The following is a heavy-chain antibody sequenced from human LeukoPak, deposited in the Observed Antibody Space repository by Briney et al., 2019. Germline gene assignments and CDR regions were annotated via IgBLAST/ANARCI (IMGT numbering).Heavy chain of an antibody. CDR3: ARVRWFGELLYDY. Sequence: ASVKVSCKTSGCTFSDYYIHWIRQAPGQGLEWVGWISPNSGDTDYAQKFQGRVTVTRDMSISTAYMELGSLRSEDTAVYYCARVRWFGELLYDYWGQGTLVTVSS. CDR2: ISPNSGDT. V-gene: IGHV1-2*02. CDR1: GCTFSDYY. D-gene: IGHD3-10*01. J-gene: IGHJ4*02.